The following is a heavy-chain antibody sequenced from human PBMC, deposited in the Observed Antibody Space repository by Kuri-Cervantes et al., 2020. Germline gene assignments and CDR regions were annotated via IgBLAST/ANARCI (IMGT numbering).Heavy chain of an antibody. CDR2: IYYSGST. Sequence: GSLRLSCTVPGGSISSYYWSWIRQPPGKGLEWIGYIYYSGSTNYNPSLKSRVTMSVDTSKNQFSLKLSSVTAADTAVYYCARGRLGTYYYYYGMDVWGQGTTVTVSS. D-gene: IGHD7-27*01. CDR3: ARGRLGTYYYYYGMDV. V-gene: IGHV4-59*12. CDR1: GGSISSYY. J-gene: IGHJ6*02.